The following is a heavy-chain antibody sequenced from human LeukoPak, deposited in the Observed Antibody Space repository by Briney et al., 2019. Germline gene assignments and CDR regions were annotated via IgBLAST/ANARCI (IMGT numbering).Heavy chain of an antibody. CDR3: AKGITMVRGVIIGPYYYYYGMDV. D-gene: IGHD3-10*01. V-gene: IGHV3-23*01. CDR2: ISGSGGST. Sequence: GGSLRLSCAASGFTFSSYAMSWVRQAPGKGLEWVSAISGSGGSTYYADSVKGRFTTSRDNSKNTLYLQMNSLRAEDTAVYYCAKGITMVRGVIIGPYYYYYGMDVWGQGTTVTVSS. CDR1: GFTFSSYA. J-gene: IGHJ6*02.